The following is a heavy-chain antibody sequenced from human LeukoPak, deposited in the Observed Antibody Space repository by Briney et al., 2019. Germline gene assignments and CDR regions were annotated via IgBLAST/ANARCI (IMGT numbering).Heavy chain of an antibody. CDR1: GFTFSDYP. V-gene: IGHV3-30*04. D-gene: IGHD2-21*01. CDR2: ISYDASND. J-gene: IGHJ6*03. Sequence: GRSLRLSCAASGFTFSDYPMYWVRQAPGKGLEWVAVISYDASNDFHRDSVRGRFTISRDNARNTVYLQMDTLKPEDTAVYYCARSFGFPFGYMDVWGKGTMVIVSS. CDR3: ARSFGFPFGYMDV.